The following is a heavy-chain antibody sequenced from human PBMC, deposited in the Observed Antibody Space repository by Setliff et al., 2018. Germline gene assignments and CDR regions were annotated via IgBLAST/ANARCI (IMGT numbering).Heavy chain of an antibody. V-gene: IGHV5-51*01. Sequence: GESLKISCKGSGYTFTNYWIAWVRQMPGKGLEYMGIIYPADSDTTYSPSFQGQVTISADKSINTAYLQWSSLKASDTAIYYCARVGPLTDDAFDIWGQGTMVTISS. CDR1: GYTFTNYW. J-gene: IGHJ3*02. D-gene: IGHD1-26*01. CDR3: ARVGPLTDDAFDI. CDR2: IYPADSDT.